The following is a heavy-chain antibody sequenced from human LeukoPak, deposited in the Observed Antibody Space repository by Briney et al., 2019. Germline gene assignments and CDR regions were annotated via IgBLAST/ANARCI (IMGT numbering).Heavy chain of an antibody. V-gene: IGHV3-7*01. CDR2: IKEDGIKK. J-gene: IGHJ3*02. CDR3: ARGDYGDYVLMAGAFDI. Sequence: GGSLRLSCADSRFTFSSYWMSWVRQAPGKRLEWVANIKEDGIKKYYVDSVKGRFTISRDNAKNSLYLQMNSLRAEDTAMYYCARGDYGDYVLMAGAFDIWGQGTMVTVSS. D-gene: IGHD4-17*01. CDR1: RFTFSSYW.